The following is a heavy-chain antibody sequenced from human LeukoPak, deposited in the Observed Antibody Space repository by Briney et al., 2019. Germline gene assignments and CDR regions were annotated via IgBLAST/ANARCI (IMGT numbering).Heavy chain of an antibody. V-gene: IGHV3-11*04. CDR2: ISSSGSTI. J-gene: IGHJ4*02. CDR3: AKDGSGSYWPPPPYFDY. Sequence: GGSLRLSCAASGFTFSDYYMSWIRQAPGKGLEWVSYISSSGSTIYYADSVKGRFTISRDNSKNTLYLQMNSLRAEDTAVYYCAKDGSGSYWPPPPYFDYWGQGTLVTVSS. D-gene: IGHD1-26*01. CDR1: GFTFSDYY.